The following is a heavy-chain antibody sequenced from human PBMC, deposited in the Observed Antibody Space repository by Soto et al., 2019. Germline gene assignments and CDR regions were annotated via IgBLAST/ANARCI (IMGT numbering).Heavy chain of an antibody. J-gene: IGHJ6*02. V-gene: IGHV3-30*03. CDR3: ARPAVTTYYYYGMDV. CDR1: GFTFSSYG. CDR2: ISDDGSNK. D-gene: IGHD4-17*01. Sequence: QVQLVESGGGVVQPGRSLRLSCAASGFTFSSYGMHWVRQAPGKGLEWVALISDDGSNKYYADSVKGRFTIARDNSKTTLYLQVSSRRAEDTAVYYCARPAVTTYYYYGMDVWGQGTTVTVSS.